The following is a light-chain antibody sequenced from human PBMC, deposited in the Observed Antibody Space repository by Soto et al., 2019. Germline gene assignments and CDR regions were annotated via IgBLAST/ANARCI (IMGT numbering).Light chain of an antibody. V-gene: IGLV2-14*01. CDR2: EVS. J-gene: IGLJ3*02. Sequence: QSALTQPASVSGSPGQSITISCTGTSSDVGGHRYVSWYQHHPGKAPKLMIYEVSNRPSGVSYRFSGSKSGNTASLTISGLQAEDEADYYCSSYTSTNTQVFGGGTKLTVL. CDR3: SSYTSTNTQV. CDR1: SSDVGGHRY.